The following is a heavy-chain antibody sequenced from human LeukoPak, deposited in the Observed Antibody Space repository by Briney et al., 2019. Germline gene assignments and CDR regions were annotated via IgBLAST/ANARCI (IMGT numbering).Heavy chain of an antibody. Sequence: PSETLSLTCTVSGGSISSSSYYWGWLRQPPGKGLEWIGSIYYSGSTYYNPSLKSRVTISVDTSKNQFSLKLSSVTAADTAVYYCARRWGCGGDCWGVRFDPWGQGTLVTVSS. J-gene: IGHJ5*02. V-gene: IGHV4-39*01. CDR1: GGSISSSSYY. CDR3: ARRWGCGGDCWGVRFDP. CDR2: IYYSGST. D-gene: IGHD2-21*02.